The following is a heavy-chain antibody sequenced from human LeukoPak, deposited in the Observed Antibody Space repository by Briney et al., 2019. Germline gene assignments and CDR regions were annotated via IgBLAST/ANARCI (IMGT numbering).Heavy chain of an antibody. J-gene: IGHJ4*02. D-gene: IGHD3-9*01. Sequence: ASVKVSCKASGYTFTSYGISWVRQAPGQGLEWMGWISAYNGNTNYAQKLQGRVTMTTDTSTSTAYMELRSLRSDDTAVYYCARNLYDILTAYYFDYWGQGTLVTVSS. CDR2: ISAYNGNT. CDR3: ARNLYDILTAYYFDY. V-gene: IGHV1-18*01. CDR1: GYTFTSYG.